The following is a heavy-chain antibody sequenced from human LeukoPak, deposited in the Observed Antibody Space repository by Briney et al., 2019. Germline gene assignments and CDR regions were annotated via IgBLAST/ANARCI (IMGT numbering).Heavy chain of an antibody. D-gene: IGHD5-24*01. V-gene: IGHV4-30-2*01. J-gene: IGHJ3*02. CDR2: IYHSGST. CDR1: GGSISSGGYY. Sequence: PSQTLSLTCTVSGGSISSGGYYWSWIRQPPGKGLEWVGYIYHSGSTYYNPSLKSRVTISVDRSKNQFSLKLGSVTAADTAVYYCAGQVEMATKGAFDIWGQGTMVTVSS. CDR3: AGQVEMATKGAFDI.